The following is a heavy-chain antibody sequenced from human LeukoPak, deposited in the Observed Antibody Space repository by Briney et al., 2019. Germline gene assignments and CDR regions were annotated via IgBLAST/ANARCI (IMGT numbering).Heavy chain of an antibody. D-gene: IGHD3-22*01. CDR1: GGTFSSYT. V-gene: IGHV1-69*02. CDR2: IIPILGIA. Sequence: SVKVSCKASGGTFSSYTISWVRQAPGQGLEWMGRIIPILGIANYAQKFQGRVTITADKSTSTAYMELSSLRSEDTAVYYCARHPPDYYDSSGYYFPFDPWGQETLVTVSS. CDR3: ARHPPDYYDSSGYYFPFDP. J-gene: IGHJ5*02.